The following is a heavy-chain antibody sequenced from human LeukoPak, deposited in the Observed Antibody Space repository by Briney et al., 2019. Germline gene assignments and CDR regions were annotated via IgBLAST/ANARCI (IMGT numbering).Heavy chain of an antibody. CDR3: ATTRGIFFYMDF. D-gene: IGHD3-3*02. J-gene: IGHJ6*03. Sequence: PGGSLRLSCSGSGFAFDTNVMHWVRQAPGKGQEWVAVISHDGSNTIYTESVQGRFTISRDNSENTVFLQMSRLRPEDTAVYYCATTRGIFFYMDFWGKGATVIVSS. CDR1: GFAFDTNV. CDR2: ISHDGSNT. V-gene: IGHV3-30*10.